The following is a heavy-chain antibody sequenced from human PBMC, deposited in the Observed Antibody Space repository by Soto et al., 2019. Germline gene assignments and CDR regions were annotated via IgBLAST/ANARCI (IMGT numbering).Heavy chain of an antibody. J-gene: IGHJ4*02. CDR3: ARFYASGSYPYDY. CDR2: ISAYNGNT. CDR1: GYTFTTYG. D-gene: IGHD3-10*01. V-gene: IGHV1-18*01. Sequence: ASVKVSCKASGYTFTTYGISWVRQAPGQGLEWMGWISAYNGNTNYAQNLQGRVTMTTDTSASTAYMELRSLRSDDTAVYYCARFYASGSYPYDYWGQGTLVTVSS.